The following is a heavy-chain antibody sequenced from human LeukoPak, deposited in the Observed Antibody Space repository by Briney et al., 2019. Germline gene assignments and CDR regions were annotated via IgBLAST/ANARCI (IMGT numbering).Heavy chain of an antibody. Sequence: SETLSLTCTVSGGSITSYYWSWIRQPPGKGLEWIGYIYYSGSTNYNPSLKSRVTISVDASKNQFSLKLSSVTAADTAVYYCARGGVNYKIAGPWGQGALVTVSS. CDR1: GGSITSYY. CDR2: IYYSGST. V-gene: IGHV4-59*01. J-gene: IGHJ5*02. D-gene: IGHD3-10*01. CDR3: ARGGVNYKIAGP.